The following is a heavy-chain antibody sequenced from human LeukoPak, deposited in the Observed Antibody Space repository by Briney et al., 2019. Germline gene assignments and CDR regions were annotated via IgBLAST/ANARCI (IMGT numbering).Heavy chain of an antibody. CDR2: IQSDGRSK. V-gene: IGHV3-30*02. CDR1: GFTFRTYG. J-gene: IGHJ4*02. CDR3: AKDLSPSFSWPFDY. Sequence: GGSLRLSCAASGFTFRTYGMHWVRQAPGKGLEWVAFIQSDGRSKYYADSVKGRFTISRDDSKNTLYLQMSSLTIEDTAVYSCAKDLSPSFSWPFDYWGRGTLVTVSS. D-gene: IGHD2/OR15-2a*01.